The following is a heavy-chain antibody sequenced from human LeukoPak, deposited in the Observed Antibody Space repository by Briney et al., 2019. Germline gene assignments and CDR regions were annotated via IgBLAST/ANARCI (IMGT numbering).Heavy chain of an antibody. CDR1: GGSISSYY. CDR3: ARECDSLFDY. CDR2: IYYSGST. D-gene: IGHD3-3*01. V-gene: IGHV4-59*01. Sequence: PSETLSLTWTVSGGSISSYYWSWIRQPPGKGLEWIGYIYYSGSTNYNPSLKSRVTISVDTSKNQFSLKLSSVTAADTAVYYCARECDSLFDYWGQGTLVTVSS. J-gene: IGHJ4*02.